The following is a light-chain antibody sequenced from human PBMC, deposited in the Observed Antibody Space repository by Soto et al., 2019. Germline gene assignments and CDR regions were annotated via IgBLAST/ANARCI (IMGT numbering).Light chain of an antibody. CDR3: ISYTSINLYV. CDR1: SSDVGGYEY. J-gene: IGLJ1*01. CDR2: DVS. V-gene: IGLV2-14*01. Sequence: QSVLTQPASVSGSPGQSISISCTGTSSDVGGYEYVSWYQQHAGKAPKLMIYDVSSRPSGVSNRFSGSKSGNTASLTISGLQADDEADYYCISYTSINLYVLGTGTKVTVL.